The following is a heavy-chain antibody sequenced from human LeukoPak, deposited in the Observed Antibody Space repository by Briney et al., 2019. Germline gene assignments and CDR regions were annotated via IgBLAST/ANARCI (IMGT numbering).Heavy chain of an antibody. D-gene: IGHD3-10*01. CDR2: NIPIFGTA. V-gene: IGHV1-69*13. CDR1: GGTFSSYA. CDR3: ASTETMVTSGYYYGMDV. J-gene: IGHJ6*02. Sequence: SVKVSCKASGGTFSSYAISWVRQAPGQGLEWMGGNIPIFGTANYAQKFQGRVTITADESTSTAYMKLSSLRSEDTAVYYCASTETMVTSGYYYGMDVWGQGTMVTVSS.